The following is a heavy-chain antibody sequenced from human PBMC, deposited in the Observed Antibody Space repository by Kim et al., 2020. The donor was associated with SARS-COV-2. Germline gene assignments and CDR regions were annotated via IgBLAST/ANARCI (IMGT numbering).Heavy chain of an antibody. CDR2: ISGSGGST. D-gene: IGHD3-22*01. J-gene: IGHJ4*01. V-gene: IGHV3-23*01. CDR1: GFTFSSYA. CDR3: AKDPAYYDSSGYYYVGYCFDY. Sequence: GGSLRLSCAASGFTFSSYAMSWVRQAPGKGLEWVSAISGSGGSTYYADSVKGRFTISRDNSKNTLYLQMNSLRAEDTAVYYCAKDPAYYDSSGYYYVGYCFDYWGHGTLVTVSS.